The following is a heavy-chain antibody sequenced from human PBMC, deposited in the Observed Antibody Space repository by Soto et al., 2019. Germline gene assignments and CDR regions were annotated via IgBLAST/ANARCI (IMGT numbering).Heavy chain of an antibody. CDR3: ARDVGRYSGPTYYFDY. CDR2: IWYDGSNK. V-gene: IGHV3-33*01. CDR1: GFTFSSYG. Sequence: QVQLVESGGGVVQPGRSLRLSCAASGFTFSSYGMHWVRQAPGKGLEWVAVIWYDGSNKYYADSVKGRFTISRDNSKNTVYLQMNRMRAEDTAVYYCARDVGRYSGPTYYFDYWGQGTLVTVSS. J-gene: IGHJ4*02. D-gene: IGHD3-9*01.